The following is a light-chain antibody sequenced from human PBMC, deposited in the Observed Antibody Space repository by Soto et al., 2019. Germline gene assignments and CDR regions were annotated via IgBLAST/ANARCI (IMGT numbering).Light chain of an antibody. V-gene: IGLV2-14*01. CDR3: SSYTTSSTSLPDV. J-gene: IGLJ1*01. CDR2: GVS. CDR1: SRDVGAYNY. Sequence: QSALTQPASVSGSPGQSITISCSGTSRDVGAYNYVSWYQQLPGKVPKLMIYGVSNRPSGVSHRFSGSKSGNTASLTISGLQAEEEADYYCSSYTTSSTSLPDVFGTGTKVTVL.